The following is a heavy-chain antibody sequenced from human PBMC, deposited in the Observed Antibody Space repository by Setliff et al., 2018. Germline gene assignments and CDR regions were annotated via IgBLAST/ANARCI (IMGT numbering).Heavy chain of an antibody. CDR1: GFTFWSYA. D-gene: IGHD2-2*01. CDR2: ITHSGWDT. CDR3: VKGSSDSRPYYFDY. J-gene: IGHJ4*02. V-gene: IGHV3-23*01. Sequence: PGGPLRLSCAASGFTFWSYAMSWVRQAPGKGLEWISAITHSGWDTYHADSVKGRFTISRANSQNTLFLQMNSLRVEDTAVYFCVKGSSDSRPYYFDYWGQGMLVTVS.